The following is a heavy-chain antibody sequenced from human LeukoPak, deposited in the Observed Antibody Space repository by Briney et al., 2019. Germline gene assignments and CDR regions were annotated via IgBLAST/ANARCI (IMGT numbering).Heavy chain of an antibody. J-gene: IGHJ4*02. CDR1: GFTFSSYA. Sequence: PGGSLRLSCAASGFTFSSYAMHWVRQAPGKGLEWVAVISYDGSNKYYADSVKGRFTISRDNSKNTLYLQMNSLRAEDTAVYYCARDGGYDSSGFQEIPFDYWGQGTLVTVSS. V-gene: IGHV3-30-3*01. CDR3: ARDGGYDSSGFQEIPFDY. CDR2: ISYDGSNK. D-gene: IGHD3-22*01.